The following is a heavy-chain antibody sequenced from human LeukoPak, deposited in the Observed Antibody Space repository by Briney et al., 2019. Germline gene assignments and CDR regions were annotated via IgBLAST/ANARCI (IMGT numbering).Heavy chain of an antibody. Sequence: PGGPLRLSCAASGFTFSSYAMSWVRQAPGKGLEWVSAISGSGGSTYYADSVKGRFTISRDNAKNSLYLQMNSLRAEDTAVYYCARFGQQLAIYYYYMDVWGKGTTVTISS. CDR1: GFTFSSYA. J-gene: IGHJ6*03. CDR3: ARFGQQLAIYYYYMDV. CDR2: ISGSGGST. V-gene: IGHV3-23*01. D-gene: IGHD6-13*01.